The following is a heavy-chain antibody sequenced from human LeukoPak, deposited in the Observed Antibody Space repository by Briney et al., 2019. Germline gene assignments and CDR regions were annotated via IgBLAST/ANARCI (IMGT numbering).Heavy chain of an antibody. CDR1: GGSFSNYY. D-gene: IGHD1-7*01. J-gene: IGHJ6*03. CDR2: INDSGRI. Sequence: SETLSLTCAVYGGSFSNYYWSWIRPPPGKGLEWIGEINDSGRINYNPSLMSRVTFSVDTSKNQFSLRLTSVTATDTAVYYSARRWNYGSSYYIDVWGNGATVSVSS. V-gene: IGHV4-34*01. CDR3: ARRWNYGSSYYIDV.